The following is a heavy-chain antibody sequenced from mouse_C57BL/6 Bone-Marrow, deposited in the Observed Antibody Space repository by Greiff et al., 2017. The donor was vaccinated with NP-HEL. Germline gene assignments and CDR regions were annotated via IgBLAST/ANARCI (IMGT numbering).Heavy chain of an antibody. Sequence: QVQLQQSGAELVKPGASVKLSCKASGYTFTSYWMQWVKQRPGQGLEWIGEIDPSDSYTNYNQKFKGKATLTVDTSSSTAYMQLSSLTSEDSAVYYCARGGLTMVSPFAYWGQGTLVTVSA. CDR1: GYTFTSYW. J-gene: IGHJ3*01. CDR2: IDPSDSYT. D-gene: IGHD2-2*01. V-gene: IGHV1-50*01. CDR3: ARGGLTMVSPFAY.